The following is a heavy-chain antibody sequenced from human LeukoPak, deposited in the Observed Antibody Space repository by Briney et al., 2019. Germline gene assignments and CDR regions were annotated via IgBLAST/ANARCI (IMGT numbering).Heavy chain of an antibody. D-gene: IGHD3-22*01. V-gene: IGHV3-74*01. CDR3: AREGDDTSGYYQDY. J-gene: IGHJ4*02. Sequence: QSGGSLRLSCAASGFTFSSYAMTWVRQAPGKGLEWVSRINIDGSSTTYADSVKGRFTISRDNAKNTLYLQMNSLRAEDTAVYYCAREGDDTSGYYQDYWGQGTLVTVSS. CDR2: INIDGSST. CDR1: GFTFSSYA.